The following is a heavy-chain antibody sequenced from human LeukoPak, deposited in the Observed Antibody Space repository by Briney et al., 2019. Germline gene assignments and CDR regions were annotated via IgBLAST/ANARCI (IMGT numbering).Heavy chain of an antibody. J-gene: IGHJ5*02. CDR3: ARGGYYGSGNDFRFDP. V-gene: IGHV4-59*01. Sequence: SETLSLTCTVSGGSISSYYWSWIRQSPGKGLECIGDINYTGSTNYNPSLKSRVTISVETSKNPFSLKLKSVTAADTAVYYCARGGYYGSGNDFRFDPWGQGTLVTVSS. CDR1: GGSISSYY. CDR2: INYTGST. D-gene: IGHD3-10*01.